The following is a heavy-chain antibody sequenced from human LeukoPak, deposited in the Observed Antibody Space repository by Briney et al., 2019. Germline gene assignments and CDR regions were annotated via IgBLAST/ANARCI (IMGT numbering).Heavy chain of an antibody. CDR3: ATELSLVPAAHFDY. V-gene: IGHV1-24*01. CDR1: GYTLTELS. D-gene: IGHD2-2*01. J-gene: IGHJ4*02. CDR2: FDPEDGET. Sequence: ASVKVSCKVSGYTLTELSVHWVRQAPGKGLEWMGGFDPEDGETIYAQKFQGRVTMTEDTSTDTAYMELSSLRSEDTAVYYCATELSLVPAAHFDYWGQGTLVTVSS.